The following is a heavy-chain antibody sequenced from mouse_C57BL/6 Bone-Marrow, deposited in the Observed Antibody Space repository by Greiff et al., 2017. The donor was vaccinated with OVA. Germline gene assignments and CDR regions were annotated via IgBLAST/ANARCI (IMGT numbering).Heavy chain of an antibody. Sequence: DVHLVESGGGLVQPGASLRLSCAASGFTFTDYYMSWVRQPPGQAPEWLALIRHKANGYTTEYIASVKGRFTISRANSPTILYLEINTLRAEDSATYYGVKAVFYGSSSYGFDDWGQGTTLTVAT. CDR1: GFTFTDYY. CDR3: VKAVFYGSSSYGFDD. CDR2: IRHKANGYTT. D-gene: IGHD1-1*01. J-gene: IGHJ2*01. V-gene: IGHV7-4*01.